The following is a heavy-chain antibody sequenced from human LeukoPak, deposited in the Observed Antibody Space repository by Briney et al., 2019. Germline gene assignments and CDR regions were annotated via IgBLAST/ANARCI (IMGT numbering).Heavy chain of an antibody. D-gene: IGHD3-22*01. CDR1: GFTFSSYE. V-gene: IGHV3-48*03. J-gene: IGHJ3*02. CDR3: ARDYDSSGYYEADAFDM. CDR2: ISSSGSTI. Sequence: GGSLRLSCAASGFTFSSYEMNWVRQAPGKGLEWVSYISSSGSTIYYADSVKGRFTISRDNAKNTLFLQMNSLRAEDTALYYCARDYDSSGYYEADAFDMWGQGTMVTVSS.